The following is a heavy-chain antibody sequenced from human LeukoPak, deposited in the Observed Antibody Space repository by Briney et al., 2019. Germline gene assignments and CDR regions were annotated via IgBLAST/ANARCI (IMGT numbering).Heavy chain of an antibody. CDR2: MYYSGGT. J-gene: IGHJ4*02. CDR1: GGSISSSSHY. V-gene: IGHV4-39*01. D-gene: IGHD2-2*01. Sequence: PGETLCFTCTVSGGSISSSSHYWGWIRQPPGKGLEWIGSMYYSGGTYYNPSLKSRVSISIDTSKNQFSLKLNSVTAADTAVYYCARLVRYCSTNSCYPFDYWGQGTVDPVSS. CDR3: ARLVRYCSTNSCYPFDY.